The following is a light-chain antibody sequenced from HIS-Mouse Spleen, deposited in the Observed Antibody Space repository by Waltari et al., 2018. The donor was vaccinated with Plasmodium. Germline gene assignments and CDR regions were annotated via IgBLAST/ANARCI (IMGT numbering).Light chain of an antibody. CDR3: CSYAGSSTWV. Sequence: QSALTQPASVSGSPGQSLTISSTGTSSDVGLYNLVSWYQQHPGKAPKLMIYEGSKRPSGVSNRFSGSKSGNTASLTISGLQAEDEADYYCCSYAGSSTWVFGGGTKLTVL. CDR2: EGS. V-gene: IGLV2-23*01. J-gene: IGLJ3*02. CDR1: SSDVGLYNL.